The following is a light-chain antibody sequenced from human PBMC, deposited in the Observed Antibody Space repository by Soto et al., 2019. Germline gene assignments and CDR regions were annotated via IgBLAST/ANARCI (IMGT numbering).Light chain of an antibody. Sequence: QSALTQPASVSGSPGQSITISCTGSSSDVGGYNSVSWYQQHPGKAPKLMIYDVTHRPSGVSIRFSGSKSGNTASLTIFGLQAEDEADYYCSSYTSRSTLVFGGGTKLTVL. CDR1: SSDVGGYNS. CDR2: DVT. CDR3: SSYTSRSTLV. J-gene: IGLJ2*01. V-gene: IGLV2-14*03.